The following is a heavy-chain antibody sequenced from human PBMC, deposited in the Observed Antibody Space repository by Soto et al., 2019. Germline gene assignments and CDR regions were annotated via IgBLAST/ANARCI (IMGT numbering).Heavy chain of an antibody. CDR3: ARDADIVVVPAAIPLYYCGMDV. CDR1: GFTFSSYA. D-gene: IGHD2-2*01. J-gene: IGHJ6*02. Sequence: GGSLRLSCAASGFTFSSYAMHWVRQAPGKGLEWVAVISYDGSNKYYADSVKGRFTISRDNSKNTLYLQMNSLRAEDTAVYYCARDADIVVVPAAIPLYYCGMDVWGQGTTVTVSS. CDR2: ISYDGSNK. V-gene: IGHV3-30-3*01.